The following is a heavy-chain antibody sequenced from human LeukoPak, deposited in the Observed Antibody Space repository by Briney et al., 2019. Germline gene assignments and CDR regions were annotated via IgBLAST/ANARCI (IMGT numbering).Heavy chain of an antibody. J-gene: IGHJ5*02. D-gene: IGHD6-13*01. V-gene: IGHV3-30*18. CDR1: GFTFSSCG. CDR2: ISYDGSNK. Sequence: GGSLRLSCAASGFTFSSCGMHWVRQAPGKGLEWVAVISYDGSNKYYADSVKGRFTISRDNSKNTLYLQMNSLRAEDTAVYYCAKDPAAAGSSSATTWGQGTLVTVSS. CDR3: AKDPAAAGSSSATT.